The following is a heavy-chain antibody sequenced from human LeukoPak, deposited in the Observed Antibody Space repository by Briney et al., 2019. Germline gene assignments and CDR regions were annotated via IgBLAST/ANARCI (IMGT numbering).Heavy chain of an antibody. V-gene: IGHV4-4*09. D-gene: IGHD2-21*02. Sequence: SETLSLTCTVPGDSISSYYWSWVRQPPGKGLEWIGYIYTSGSTNYNPSLKSRVTISVDTSKNQFSLKLSSVTAADTAVYYCARQRGGDTFDYWGQGTLVTVSS. CDR1: GDSISSYY. J-gene: IGHJ4*02. CDR3: ARQRGGDTFDY. CDR2: IYTSGST.